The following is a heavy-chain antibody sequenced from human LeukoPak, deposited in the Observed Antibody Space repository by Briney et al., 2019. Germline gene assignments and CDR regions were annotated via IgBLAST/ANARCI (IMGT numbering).Heavy chain of an antibody. D-gene: IGHD3-10*01. Sequence: SVKVSCKASGGTFSSYATSWVRQAPGQGLEWMGGIIPIFGTANYAQKFQGRVTITTDESTSTAYMELSSLRSEDTAVYYCARPKLGGPLDYWGQGTPVAVSS. V-gene: IGHV1-69*05. CDR2: IIPIFGTA. J-gene: IGHJ4*02. CDR3: ARPKLGGPLDY. CDR1: GGTFSSYA.